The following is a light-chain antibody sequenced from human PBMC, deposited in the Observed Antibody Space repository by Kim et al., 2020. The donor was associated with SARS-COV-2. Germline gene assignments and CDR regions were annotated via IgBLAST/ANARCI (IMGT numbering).Light chain of an antibody. Sequence: LPPGERATLPYRASKNVGSHLAWYQQKLGQVPRLLTYDASNRATGVPARFSGSGSGTDFTLTISSLEPEDFAIYYCQQRSNWPLTFGGGTKVDIK. CDR1: KNVGSH. CDR2: DAS. V-gene: IGKV3-11*01. J-gene: IGKJ4*01. CDR3: QQRSNWPLT.